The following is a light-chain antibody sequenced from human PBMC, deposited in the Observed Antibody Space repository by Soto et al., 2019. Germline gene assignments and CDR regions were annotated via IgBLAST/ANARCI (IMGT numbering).Light chain of an antibody. V-gene: IGKV3-20*01. CDR1: QSVSSDY. CDR2: GAS. J-gene: IGKJ1*01. Sequence: IVLTQSPGTLFLSPGERATLSCRASQSVSSDYLGWYQQKPGHAPRLLMYGASSRATGIPDRFSGGGSGTDFTLTIRRLEPEDFAVDYCQQYAYLWTFGQGTKVDIK. CDR3: QQYAYLWT.